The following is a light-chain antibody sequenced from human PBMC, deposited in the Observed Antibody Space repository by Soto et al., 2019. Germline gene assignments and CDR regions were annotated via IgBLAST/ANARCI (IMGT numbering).Light chain of an antibody. CDR3: QQRVDSLT. CDR1: QRFSIY. J-gene: IGKJ4*01. Sequence: IGLTQSPGTLSLSPGDRATLSCMARQRFSIYLAWYQQKPGQAPRLLIYDASNRVTAIPARFSGSGSGTDFTLTSSSVEPEDIAVYYCQQRVDSLTFGGRNKLEIK. CDR2: DAS. V-gene: IGKV3-11*01.